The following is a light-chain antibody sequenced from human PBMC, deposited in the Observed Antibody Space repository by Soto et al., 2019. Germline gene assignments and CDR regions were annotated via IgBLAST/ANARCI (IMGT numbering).Light chain of an antibody. CDR2: DGS. CDR1: ENVDIY. V-gene: IGKV3-11*01. J-gene: IGKJ4*01. CDR3: QQRRNWPPLT. Sequence: ETVLTQSPATLSLSPGERATLSCRASENVDIYLAWYQQKPGQAPRLLIYDGSNRATGIPARFSGSGSGTDFTLTISRLEPEDFAVSYCQQRRNWPPLTFGGGTRVEIK.